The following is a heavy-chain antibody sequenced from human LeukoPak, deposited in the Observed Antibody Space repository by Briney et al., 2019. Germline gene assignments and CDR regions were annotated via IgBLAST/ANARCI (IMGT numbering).Heavy chain of an antibody. J-gene: IGHJ5*02. Sequence: QSSETLSLTCTVSGGSISSSSYYWGWIRQPPGKGLEWIGSIFYSGNTYDNPSLKSRVTISVDTSKNQFSLKLSSVTAADTAVYYCARAGDYGDYAGREFDPWGQGTLVTVSS. D-gene: IGHD4-17*01. CDR1: GGSISSSSYY. CDR2: IFYSGNT. V-gene: IGHV4-39*01. CDR3: ARAGDYGDYAGREFDP.